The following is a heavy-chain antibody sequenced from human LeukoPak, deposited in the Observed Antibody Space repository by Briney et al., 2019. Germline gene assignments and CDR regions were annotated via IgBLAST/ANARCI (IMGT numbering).Heavy chain of an antibody. D-gene: IGHD5-18*01. J-gene: IGHJ4*02. CDR3: AGGYSYGVFDY. V-gene: IGHV3-33*01. CDR2: IWYDGSNK. Sequence: GGSLRLSCAASGFTFSSYGMHWVRQAPGKGLEWVAVIWYDGSNKYYADSVKGRFTISRDSSKNTLYLQMNSLRAEDTAVYYCAGGYSYGVFDYWGQGTLVTVSS. CDR1: GFTFSSYG.